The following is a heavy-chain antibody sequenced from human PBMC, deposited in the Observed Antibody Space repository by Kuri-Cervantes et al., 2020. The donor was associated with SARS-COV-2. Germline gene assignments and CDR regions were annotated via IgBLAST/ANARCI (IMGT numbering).Heavy chain of an antibody. J-gene: IGHJ6*03. CDR3: AKDSYCSGGSCYFLFYYYMDV. D-gene: IGHD2-15*01. CDR2: ITWNSDSI. Sequence: SLKISCAASGFTFSSYAIHWVRQAPGKGLEWVSGITWNSDSIGYADSVKGRLTISRDSAKNTLYLQMNSLRAEDTAVYYCAKDSYCSGGSCYFLFYYYMDVWGKGTTVTVSS. CDR1: GFTFSSYA. V-gene: IGHV3-9*01.